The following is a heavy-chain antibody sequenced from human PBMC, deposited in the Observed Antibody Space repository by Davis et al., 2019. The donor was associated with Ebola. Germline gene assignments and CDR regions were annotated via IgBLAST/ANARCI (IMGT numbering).Heavy chain of an antibody. CDR2: VSSNGGNT. CDR3: AKRTTGYGVDY. Sequence: GGSLRLSCSASGFSFSSCAMHWVRQAPGKGLEYVSSVSSNGGNTYYADSVKGRFTISRDNSKNTLYLQMNSLRAEDTAVYYCAKRTTGYGVDYWGQGTLVTVSS. V-gene: IGHV3-64*04. CDR1: GFSFSSCA. D-gene: IGHD1-1*01. J-gene: IGHJ4*02.